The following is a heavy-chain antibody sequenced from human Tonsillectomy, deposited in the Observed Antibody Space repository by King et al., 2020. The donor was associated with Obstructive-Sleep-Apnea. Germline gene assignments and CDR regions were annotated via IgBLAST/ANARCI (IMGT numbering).Heavy chain of an antibody. Sequence: VQLGEAGGGVVRPGQSLRLSCATSGFTLRNYGMHWVRQAPGKGLEWVAVIWYDETKKNYADSVKGRFTISRDNSNNTLYLEMNSLRAEDTAVYYCAREAKKWLQTAYFDLWGQGTLVAVSS. CDR2: IWYDETKK. V-gene: IGHV3-33*01. CDR1: GFTLRNYG. J-gene: IGHJ4*02. D-gene: IGHD5-12*01. CDR3: AREAKKWLQTAYFDL.